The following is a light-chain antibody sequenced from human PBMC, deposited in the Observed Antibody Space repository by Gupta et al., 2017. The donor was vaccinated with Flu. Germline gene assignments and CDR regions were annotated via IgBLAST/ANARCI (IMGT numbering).Light chain of an antibody. CDR2: EGS. Sequence: HSALTNLASGSGSPEKSIPISCTGTSSDVGSYNLVSWYQQHPGKAPKLMIYEGSKRPSGVSNRFSGSKSGNTASLTISGLQAEDEADYYCCSYAGSSTLVFGTGTKVTVL. CDR1: SSDVGSYNL. V-gene: IGLV2-23*01. J-gene: IGLJ1*01. CDR3: CSYAGSSTLV.